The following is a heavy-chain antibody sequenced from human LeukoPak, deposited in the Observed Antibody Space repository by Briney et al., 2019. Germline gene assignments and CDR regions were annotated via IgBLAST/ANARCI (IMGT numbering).Heavy chain of an antibody. CDR3: ARAGSSEWYGAY. J-gene: IGHJ4*02. CDR1: GFTFADNP. Sequence: KSGGFLRLSCRTSGFTFADNPMTWFRQAPGKGLEWVGFIRTKDFRGTTDYAASVKGRFTVSRDDSKGIVYLQMNSLKTEDTAVYFCARAGSSEWYGAYWGQGTLVTASS. V-gene: IGHV3-49*05. CDR2: IRTKDFRGTT. D-gene: IGHD6-19*01.